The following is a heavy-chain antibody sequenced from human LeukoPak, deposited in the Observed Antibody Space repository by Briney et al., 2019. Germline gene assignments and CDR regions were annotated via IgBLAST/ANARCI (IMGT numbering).Heavy chain of an antibody. CDR3: ARLVDYDNSGDPDIFDI. V-gene: IGHV4-59*01. CDR1: SGFISSYY. CDR2: INYRGRI. J-gene: IGHJ3*02. Sequence: KTSETLSLTCIVSSGFISSYYWSWIRQTPGKGLEWIAFINYRGRIKYNPSLQSRVSISLDTSKNHFSLQLRSVMAADTAVYYCARLVDYDNSGDPDIFDIWGQGTIVSIS. D-gene: IGHD3-22*01.